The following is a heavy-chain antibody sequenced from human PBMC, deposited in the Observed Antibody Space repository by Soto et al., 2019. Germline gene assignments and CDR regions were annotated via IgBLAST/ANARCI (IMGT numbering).Heavy chain of an antibody. CDR1: GYSFTNYW. D-gene: IGHD3-9*01. Sequence: EVQLEQSGAEVIQPGESLKISCKGSGYSFTNYWIGWVRQMPGKDLEWIGIIYPEDSETRYSPSFQGLVTISVDKYISTAYLKWNSMQASDTATDYCTKGAERTVQRFPDWVCGHWGQGTPVTVSS. CDR2: IYPEDSET. V-gene: IGHV5-51*03. J-gene: IGHJ4*02. CDR3: TKGAERTVQRFPDWVCGH.